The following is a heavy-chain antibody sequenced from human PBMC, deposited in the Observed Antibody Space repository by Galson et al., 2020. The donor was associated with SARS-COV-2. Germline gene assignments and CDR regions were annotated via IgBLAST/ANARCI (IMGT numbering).Heavy chain of an antibody. V-gene: IGHV4-59*01. D-gene: IGHD5-12*01. Sequence: SETLSLTCSVSGGSHISNHWSWIRQSPGKGLEWIGYFYDSGRTNYNPSLKSRVTMSVDTTKNQFSLKLTSVTAADTAVYFCARWWRDGYNADYYFDTWGQGILVTVSS. CDR1: GGSHISNH. CDR2: FYDSGRT. J-gene: IGHJ4*02. CDR3: ARWWRDGYNADYYFDT.